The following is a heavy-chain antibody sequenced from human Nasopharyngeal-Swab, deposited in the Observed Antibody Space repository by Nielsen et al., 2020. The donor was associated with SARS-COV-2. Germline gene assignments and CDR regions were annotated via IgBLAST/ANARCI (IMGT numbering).Heavy chain of an antibody. Sequence: SVKVSCKASGGTFSSYAISWVRQAPGQGLEWMGGIIPIFGTANYAQKFQGRVTITADKSTSTAYMELSSLGSEDTAVYYCARDPESGVVVPAAMREVTPFDYWGQGTLVTVSS. CDR1: GGTFSSYA. CDR2: IIPIFGTA. CDR3: ARDPESGVVVPAAMREVTPFDY. D-gene: IGHD2-2*01. V-gene: IGHV1-69*06. J-gene: IGHJ4*02.